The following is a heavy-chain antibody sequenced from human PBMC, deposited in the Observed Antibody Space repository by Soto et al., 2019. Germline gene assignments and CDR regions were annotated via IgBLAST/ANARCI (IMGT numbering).Heavy chain of an antibody. D-gene: IGHD3-22*01. J-gene: IGHJ5*02. V-gene: IGHV1-18*01. CDR1: VYTFTSYG. CDR2: ISAYNGNT. Sequence: XSGKVSCKASVYTFTSYGISWVRQAPGQGLEWMGWISAYNGNTNYAQKLQGRVTMTTDTSTSTAYMELRSLRSDDTAVYYCARDGGYYYDSSGYYHWGQGNLVTVSS. CDR3: ARDGGYYYDSSGYYH.